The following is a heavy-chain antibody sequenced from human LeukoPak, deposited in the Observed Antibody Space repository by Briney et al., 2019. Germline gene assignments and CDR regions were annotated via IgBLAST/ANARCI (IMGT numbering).Heavy chain of an antibody. V-gene: IGHV1-18*01. D-gene: IGHD3-22*01. CDR2: ISAYNGNT. CDR1: GYTFTSYG. CDR3: ARVTRRSPYDSPDY. J-gene: IGHJ4*02. Sequence: ASVKVSCKASGYTFTSYGISWVRQAPGQGLEWMGWISAYNGNTNYAQKLQGRVTMTTDTSTSTAYMELRSLRSDDTAVYYCARVTRRSPYDSPDYWGQGTLVTVSS.